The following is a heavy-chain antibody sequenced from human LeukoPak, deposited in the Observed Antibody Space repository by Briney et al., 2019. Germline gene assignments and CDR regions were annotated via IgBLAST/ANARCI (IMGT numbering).Heavy chain of an antibody. CDR2: IYYSGST. V-gene: IGHV4-59*01. CDR3: ARATAGYDILTGYYPNWFDP. D-gene: IGHD3-9*01. Sequence: SETLSLTCTVSGGSISSYYWSWIRQPPGEGLEWIGYIYYSGSTNYNPSLKSRVTISVDTSKNQFSLKLSSVTAADTAVYYCARATAGYDILTGYYPNWFDPWGQGTLVTVSS. CDR1: GGSISSYY. J-gene: IGHJ5*02.